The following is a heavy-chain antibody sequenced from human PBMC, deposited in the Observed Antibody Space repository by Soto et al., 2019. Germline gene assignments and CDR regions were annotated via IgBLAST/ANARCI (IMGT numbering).Heavy chain of an antibody. D-gene: IGHD3-10*01. CDR1: GFDFGSYG. V-gene: IGHV3-33*01. Sequence: QVQLVEAGGGVVQPGGSLRLSGLASGFDFGSYGMQGVRRAPGKGLEWLAVIWYDGSTANYAASVKGRFTSSKDNSTNTLFLHLNSLPAEDTAVYVCEREGVRGFFVPVCYGLDVCGNGTTVTVSS. CDR3: EREGVRGFFVPVCYGLDV. J-gene: IGHJ6*04. CDR2: IWYDGSTA.